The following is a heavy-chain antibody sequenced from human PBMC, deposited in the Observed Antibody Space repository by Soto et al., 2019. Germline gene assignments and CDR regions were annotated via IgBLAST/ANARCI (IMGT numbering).Heavy chain of an antibody. J-gene: IGHJ3*02. V-gene: IGHV1-3*01. CDR2: INAGNGNT. CDR1: GYTFTSYA. CDR3: ASWRLEGIGYFPGPFDI. D-gene: IGHD3-22*01. Sequence: GASVKVSCKASGYTFTSYAMHWVRQAPGQRLEWMGWINAGNGNTKYSQKFQGRVTITRDTSASTAYMELSSLRSEDTAVYYCASWRLEGIGYFPGPFDIWGQGKMVPVSS.